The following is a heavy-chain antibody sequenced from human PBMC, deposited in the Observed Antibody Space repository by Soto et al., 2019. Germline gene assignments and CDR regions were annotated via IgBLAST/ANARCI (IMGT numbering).Heavy chain of an antibody. D-gene: IGHD3-22*01. CDR3: ARAGSSGYYYYYGMDV. V-gene: IGHV3-53*01. Sequence: PGGSLRLSCAASGFTVSSNYMSWVRQALGKGLEWVSVIYSGGSTYYADSVKGRFTISRDNSKNTLYLQMNSLRAEDTAVYYCARAGSSGYYYYYGMDVWGQGTTVTVSS. CDR1: GFTVSSNY. CDR2: IYSGGST. J-gene: IGHJ6*02.